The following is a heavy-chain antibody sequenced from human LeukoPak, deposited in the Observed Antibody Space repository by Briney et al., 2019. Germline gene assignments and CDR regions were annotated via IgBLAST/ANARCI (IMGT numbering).Heavy chain of an antibody. Sequence: ASVKVSCKASGYTFTGYYMHWVRQAPGQGLEWMGWINPNSGGTNYAQKFQGRVTMTRDTSISTAYMELSSLRSEDTAVYYCARAFRYCSSTSCEYQHWGQGTLVTVSS. V-gene: IGHV1-2*02. CDR2: INPNSGGT. CDR1: GYTFTGYY. CDR3: ARAFRYCSSTSCEYQH. J-gene: IGHJ1*01. D-gene: IGHD2-2*01.